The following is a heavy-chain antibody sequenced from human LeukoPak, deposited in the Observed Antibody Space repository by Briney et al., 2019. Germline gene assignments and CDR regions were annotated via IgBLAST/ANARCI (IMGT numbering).Heavy chain of an antibody. D-gene: IGHD6-13*01. CDR3: ARRRSAAGTKFDY. Sequence: SETLSLTCTVSGGSISSSSYYWGWIRQPPGKGLEWIGSIYYSGSTYYNPSLKSRVTISVDTSKNQFPLKLSSVTAADTAVYYCARRRSAAGTKFDYWGQGTLVTVSS. V-gene: IGHV4-39*06. CDR1: GGSISSSSYY. CDR2: IYYSGST. J-gene: IGHJ4*02.